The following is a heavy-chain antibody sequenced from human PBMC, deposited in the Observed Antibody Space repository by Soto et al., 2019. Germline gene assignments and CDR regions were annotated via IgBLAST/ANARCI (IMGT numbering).Heavy chain of an antibody. CDR1: GGSMSGYY. J-gene: IGHJ5*02. CDR3: AREYCTTYSCKLDH. D-gene: IGHD2-8*01. V-gene: IGHV4-59*01. Sequence: SETLSLTCSVSGGSMSGYYWNWIRQSPRKGLEWIGYIYSSGSTRNNPSLKSRVSLSIDTSKNLFSLKLSSVTAADTAVYYCAREYCTTYSCKLDHWGLGTLVTVSS. CDR2: IYSSGST.